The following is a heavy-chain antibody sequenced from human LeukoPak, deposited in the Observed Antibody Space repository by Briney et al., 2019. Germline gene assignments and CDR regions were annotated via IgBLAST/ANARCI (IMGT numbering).Heavy chain of an antibody. CDR1: GFTFSSYW. CDR3: ARERSGSSYYFDY. CDR2: IKQDGSEK. Sequence: GGSLRLSCAAPGFTFSSYWMSWVRQAPGKGLEWVANIKQDGSEKYYVDSVKGRFTISGDNAKNSLYLQMNSLRAEDTAVYYCARERSGSSYYFDYWGQGTLVTVSS. J-gene: IGHJ4*02. D-gene: IGHD1-26*01. V-gene: IGHV3-7*01.